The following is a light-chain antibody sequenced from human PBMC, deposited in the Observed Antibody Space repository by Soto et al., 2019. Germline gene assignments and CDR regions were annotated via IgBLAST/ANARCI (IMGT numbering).Light chain of an antibody. J-gene: IGKJ1*01. CDR3: QQFNSYSPGA. CDR1: QSISSR. V-gene: IGKV1-5*01. CDR2: DAS. Sequence: DIQMTQSPATLSASVGDRVTIPCRASQSISSRLAWYQRKPGKAPNLLIYDASSLERGGPSRFSGSGSGTEFTLTLGSLQPDDFATYFCQQFNSYSPGAFGQGTKVDIK.